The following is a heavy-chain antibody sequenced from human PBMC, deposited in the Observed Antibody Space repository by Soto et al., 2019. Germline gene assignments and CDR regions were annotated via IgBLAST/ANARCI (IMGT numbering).Heavy chain of an antibody. CDR2: INPSGGST. Sequence: ASVKVSCKASGYTFTSYYMHWVRQAPGQGLEWMGIINPSGGSTSYAQKFQGRVTMTRDTSISTAYMELSRLRSDDTAVYYCARGIAVAGRAILLDYWGQGTLVTVSS. CDR1: GYTFTSYY. D-gene: IGHD6-19*01. V-gene: IGHV1-46*01. J-gene: IGHJ4*02. CDR3: ARGIAVAGRAILLDY.